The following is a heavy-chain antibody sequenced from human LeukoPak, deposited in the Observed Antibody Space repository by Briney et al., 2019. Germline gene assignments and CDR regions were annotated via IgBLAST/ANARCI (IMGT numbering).Heavy chain of an antibody. J-gene: IGHJ4*02. V-gene: IGHV2-70*04. CDR1: GFSLSTRGMR. CDR2: IGWDDDK. CDR3: ARIRITGTTAID. Sequence: SGPALVKPTHTLTLTCTFSGFSLSTRGMRVSWIRQPPGKALEWLARIGWDDDKYYSTSLKTRLTISKDTSKNQVVLTMTNMDPVDTATYYCARIRITGTTAIDWGQGTLVTVSS. D-gene: IGHD1-20*01.